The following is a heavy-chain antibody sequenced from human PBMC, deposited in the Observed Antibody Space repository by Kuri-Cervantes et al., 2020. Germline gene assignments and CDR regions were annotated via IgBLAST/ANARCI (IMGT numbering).Heavy chain of an antibody. V-gene: IGHV1-69*06. D-gene: IGHD1-26*01. CDR1: GGTFSSYA. J-gene: IGHJ3*02. Sequence: SVKVSCKASGGTFSSYAISWVRQAPGQGLEWMGGIIPIFGTANYAQKFQGRVTITADKSTSTAYMELSSLGSDDTAVYYCAREGSYRNAFDIWGQGTMVTVSS. CDR3: AREGSYRNAFDI. CDR2: IIPIFGTA.